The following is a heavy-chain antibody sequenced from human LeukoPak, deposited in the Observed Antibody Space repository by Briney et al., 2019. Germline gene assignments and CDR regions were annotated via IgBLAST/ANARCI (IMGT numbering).Heavy chain of an antibody. J-gene: IGHJ4*02. Sequence: PGGALSLSCAASGFTLSRYWMSWVRQAPGKGLEGVANIKQDGSEKYYVASVKGRFPISRENAKNSLYLQMNSMRAEDTAVYYCARVGSSSWNQTVYFDYWGQGTLVTVSS. CDR2: IKQDGSEK. CDR3: ARVGSSSWNQTVYFDY. D-gene: IGHD6-13*01. CDR1: GFTLSRYW. V-gene: IGHV3-7*01.